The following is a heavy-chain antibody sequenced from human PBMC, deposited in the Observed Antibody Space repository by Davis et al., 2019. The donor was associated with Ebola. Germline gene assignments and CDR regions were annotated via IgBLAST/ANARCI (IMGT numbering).Heavy chain of an antibody. CDR3: ARDGGAEAVSFFDS. V-gene: IGHV3-66*02. Sequence: GESLKISCTVSGFTVSSNYMSWVRQAPGKGLEWVSLIYSVGTTYYADSVKGRFTIPRDNSKNTLYIQMNSLRADDTAVYYCARDGGAEAVSFFDSWGQGTLVTVSS. J-gene: IGHJ4*02. D-gene: IGHD6-19*01. CDR1: GFTVSSNY. CDR2: IYSVGTT.